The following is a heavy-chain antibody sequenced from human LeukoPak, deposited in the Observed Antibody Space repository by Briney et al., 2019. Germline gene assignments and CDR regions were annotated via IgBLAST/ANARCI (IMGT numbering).Heavy chain of an antibody. Sequence: SETLSLTCTVSGGSISSSSYYWGWIRQPPGKGLEWIGSIYYSGSTYYDPSLKSRVTISVDTSKNQFSLKLSSVTAADTAVYYCARCAASIGYSSGYYPPDYWGQGTLVTVSS. J-gene: IGHJ4*02. D-gene: IGHD3-22*01. V-gene: IGHV4-39*01. CDR2: IYYSGST. CDR3: ARCAASIGYSSGYYPPDY. CDR1: GGSISSSSYY.